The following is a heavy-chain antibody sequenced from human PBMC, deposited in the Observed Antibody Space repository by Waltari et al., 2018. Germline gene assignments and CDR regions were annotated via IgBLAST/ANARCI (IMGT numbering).Heavy chain of an antibody. Sequence: QVQLVQSGAEVKKPGSSVKVSCKASGGTFSSYAISWVRQATGQGLEWMGWMNPNSGNTGYAQKFQGRVTMTRNTSISTAYMELSSLRSEDTAVYYCARKSRAWHWFDPWGQGTLVTVSS. V-gene: IGHV1-8*02. CDR2: MNPNSGNT. CDR1: GGTFSSYA. CDR3: ARKSRAWHWFDP. J-gene: IGHJ5*02.